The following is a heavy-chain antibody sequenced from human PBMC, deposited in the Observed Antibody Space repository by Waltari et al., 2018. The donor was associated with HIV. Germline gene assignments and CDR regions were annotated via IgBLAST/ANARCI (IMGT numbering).Heavy chain of an antibody. D-gene: IGHD2-15*01. J-gene: IGHJ2*01. CDR2: ISAYNGNT. CDR3: ARDRWGYCSGGRCYDQDNWYFDL. CDR1: GYTFTSYG. Sequence: QVQLVQSGAEVKKPGASVKVSCKASGYTFTSYGISWVRQAPGHGLEWMGWISAYNGNTIYAQKVQGRVTMTTDTSTTTVNMELRGLRSDDTAVYYCARDRWGYCSGGRCYDQDNWYFDLWGRGTLVTVSS. V-gene: IGHV1-18*01.